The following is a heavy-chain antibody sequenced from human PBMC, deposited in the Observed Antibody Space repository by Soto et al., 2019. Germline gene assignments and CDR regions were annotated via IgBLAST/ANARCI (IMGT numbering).Heavy chain of an antibody. CDR1: GGSFSGYY. CDR3: ARGGRDYDILTGYSRYYFDY. D-gene: IGHD3-9*01. Sequence: EQLQQWGAGLLKPSETLSLTCAVYGGSFSGYYWSWIRQPPGKGREWIGEINHSGSTNYNPSLKSRVTISVDTSKNQFSLKLSSVTAADTAVYYCARGGRDYDILTGYSRYYFDYWGQGTLVTVSS. CDR2: INHSGST. J-gene: IGHJ4*02. V-gene: IGHV4-34*01.